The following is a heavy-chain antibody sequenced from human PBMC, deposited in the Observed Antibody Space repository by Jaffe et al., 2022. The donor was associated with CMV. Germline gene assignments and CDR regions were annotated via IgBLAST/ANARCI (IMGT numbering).Heavy chain of an antibody. CDR3: ARDLTTYSSSWYNQWFDP. CDR2: IWYDGSNK. Sequence: QVQLVESGGGVVQPGRSLRLSCAASGFTFSSYGMHWVRQAPGKGLEWVAVIWYDGSNKYYADSVKGRFTISRDNSKNTLYLQMNSLRAEDTAVYYCARDLTTYSSSWYNQWFDPWGQGTLVTVSS. V-gene: IGHV3-33*01. CDR1: GFTFSSYG. J-gene: IGHJ5*02. D-gene: IGHD6-13*01.